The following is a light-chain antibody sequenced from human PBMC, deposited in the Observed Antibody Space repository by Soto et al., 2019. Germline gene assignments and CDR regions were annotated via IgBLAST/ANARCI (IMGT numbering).Light chain of an antibody. Sequence: EVVMTQSPGTLSVSTGEGATLSCRASHSVDSNLDWYQQKPGQAPRLLMYGAATRPSGIPDRFSGSGSGTEFTLTISSLQSEDFAVYYCQQYDSWPLTFGGGTKVEIK. CDR2: GAA. CDR1: HSVDSN. CDR3: QQYDSWPLT. V-gene: IGKV3D-15*01. J-gene: IGKJ4*01.